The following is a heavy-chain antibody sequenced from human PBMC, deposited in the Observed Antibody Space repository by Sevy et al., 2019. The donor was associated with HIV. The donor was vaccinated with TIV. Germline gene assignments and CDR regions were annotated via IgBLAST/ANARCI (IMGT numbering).Heavy chain of an antibody. Sequence: SETLSLTCTVSGGSISSSSYYWGWIRQPPGKGLEWIGSIYYSGSTYYNPSLKSRVTISVDTSKNQFSLKLSSVTAADTAVYYCARSIYCGGDCYHPPPRWFDPWGQGTLVTVSS. CDR3: ARSIYCGGDCYHPPPRWFDP. D-gene: IGHD2-21*02. CDR2: IYYSGST. CDR1: GGSISSSSYY. V-gene: IGHV4-39*01. J-gene: IGHJ5*02.